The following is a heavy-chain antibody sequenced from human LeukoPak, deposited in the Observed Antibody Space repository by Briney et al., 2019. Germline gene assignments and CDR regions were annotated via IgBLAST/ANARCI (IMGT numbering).Heavy chain of an antibody. CDR2: IKQDGSEK. V-gene: IGHV3-7*01. CDR3: AGAVAGKALWFDP. J-gene: IGHJ5*02. CDR1: GFTFSSYW. D-gene: IGHD6-19*01. Sequence: GGSLRLSCAASGFTFSSYWMSWVRQAPGKGLEWVAKIKQDGSEKYYVDSVKGRFTISRDNAKNSLYLQMNSLRAEDTAVYYCAGAVAGKALWFDPWGQGTLVTVSS.